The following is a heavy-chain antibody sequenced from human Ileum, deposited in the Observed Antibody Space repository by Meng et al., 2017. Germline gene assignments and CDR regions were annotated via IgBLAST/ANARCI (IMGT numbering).Heavy chain of an antibody. V-gene: IGHV3-74*01. CDR1: GFTFSSNW. J-gene: IGHJ4*02. Sequence: GESLKISCAASGFTFSSNWMHWVRQAPGKGLVWVSRINSDGSSTTYADSVKGRFTISRDNAKNTLYLQMNSLRAEDTAVYYCARVPNGVNYGSAIRNYWGQGTLVTVSS. D-gene: IGHD3-10*01. CDR2: INSDGSST. CDR3: ARVPNGVNYGSAIRNY.